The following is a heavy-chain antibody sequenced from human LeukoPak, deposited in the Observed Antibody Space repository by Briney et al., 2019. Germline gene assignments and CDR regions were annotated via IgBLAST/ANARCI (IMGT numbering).Heavy chain of an antibody. V-gene: IGHV4-38-2*01. D-gene: IGHD2-2*02. J-gene: IGHJ3*02. CDR1: GYSSSGGYY. CDR2: IYNSGST. CDR3: ARPCSSTSCFTGAYDI. Sequence: SETLSLTCAVSGYSSSGGYYWGWSRQPPGKGLEWGGSIYNSGSTYYNPSLKSRVTISVATSKNPFSLQLSSMTAADTAVYYSARPCSSTSCFTGAYDIWGQGTMVTVSS.